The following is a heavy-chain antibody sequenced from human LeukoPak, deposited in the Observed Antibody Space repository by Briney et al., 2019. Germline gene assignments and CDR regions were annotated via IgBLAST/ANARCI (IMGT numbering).Heavy chain of an antibody. J-gene: IGHJ4*02. CDR3: ARLVQEGSFDY. CDR2: IYTSGST. V-gene: IGHV4-39*07. CDR1: SGSISSSSYY. Sequence: PSETLSLTCTVSSGSISSSSYYWGWIRQPPGKGLEWIGRIYTSGSTNYNPSLKSRVTISVDTSKNQFSLKLSSVTAADTAVYYCARLVQEGSFDYWGQGTLVTVSS.